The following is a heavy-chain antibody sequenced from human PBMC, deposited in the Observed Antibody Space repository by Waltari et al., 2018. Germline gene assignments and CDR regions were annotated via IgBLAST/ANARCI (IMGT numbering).Heavy chain of an antibody. CDR1: GFTFSSYA. J-gene: IGHJ4*02. V-gene: IGHV3-23*01. D-gene: IGHD3-16*02. Sequence: EVQLLESGGGLVQPGGSLRLSCAASGFTFSSYAMSWVRQAPGKGLEWVSAISGSVSRPHYADSVKGRFTISRDNSKNTLYLQMNSLRAEDTAVYYCAKDSYDYVWGSYRPTDYWGQGTLVTVSS. CDR3: AKDSYDYVWGSYRPTDY. CDR2: ISGSVSRP.